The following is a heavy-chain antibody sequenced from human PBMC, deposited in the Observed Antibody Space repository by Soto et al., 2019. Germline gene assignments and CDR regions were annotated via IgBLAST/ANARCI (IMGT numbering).Heavy chain of an antibody. V-gene: IGHV4-61*01. CDR3: ARTTAVPNTPRSGYFFDY. J-gene: IGHJ4*02. Sequence: PSETLSLTCSVSGGSVSNKTYYWSWIRQPPGKRLEWIGYVYYSGTTNYNPSLKSRVTISVDLSKNQFSLRLSSVTTADTALYYCARTTAVPNTPRSGYFFDYGGQGTLVTVSS. CDR2: VYYSGTT. CDR1: GGSVSNKTYY. D-gene: IGHD4-17*01.